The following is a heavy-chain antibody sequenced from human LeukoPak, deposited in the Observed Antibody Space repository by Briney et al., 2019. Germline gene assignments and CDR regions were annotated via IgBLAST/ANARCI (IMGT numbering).Heavy chain of an antibody. J-gene: IGHJ6*03. Sequence: ASVKVSCKASGYTFTGYYMHWVRQAPGQGLEWMGWINPNSGGTNYAQKFQGRVTMTRNTSISTAYMELSSLRSEDTAVYYCARAVVGANWYYYYYMDVWGKGTTVTISS. CDR1: GYTFTGYY. D-gene: IGHD1-26*01. CDR3: ARAVVGANWYYYYYMDV. CDR2: INPNSGGT. V-gene: IGHV1-2*02.